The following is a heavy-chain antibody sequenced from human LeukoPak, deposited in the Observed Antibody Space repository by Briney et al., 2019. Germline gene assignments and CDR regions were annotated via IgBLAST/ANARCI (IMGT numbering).Heavy chain of an antibody. CDR2: VSSSSSYI. CDR3: ARWDRFHGV. D-gene: IGHD1-14*01. J-gene: IGHJ4*02. CDR1: GFTFSSYS. Sequence: GVLRLSCAASGFTFSSYSMNWVRQAPGEGLEWVSSVSSSSSYIYYANSVKGRFTISRDNAKTSLYLQMNSLGVEDTAVYYCARWDRFHGVWGQGTLVTVSS. V-gene: IGHV3-21*01.